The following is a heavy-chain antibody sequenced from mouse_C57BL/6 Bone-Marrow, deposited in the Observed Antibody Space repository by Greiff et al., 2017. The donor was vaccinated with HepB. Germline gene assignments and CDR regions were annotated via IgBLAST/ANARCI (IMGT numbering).Heavy chain of an antibody. CDR2: IYPGDGDT. Sequence: QVQLKESGAELVKPGASVKISCKASGYAFSSYWMNWVKQRPGKGLEWIGQIYPGDGDTNYNGKFKGKATLTADKSSSTAYMQLSSLTSEDSAVYFCARWGLLLQAYWGQGTLVTVSA. V-gene: IGHV1-80*01. D-gene: IGHD1-1*01. CDR1: GYAFSSYW. J-gene: IGHJ3*01. CDR3: ARWGLLLQAY.